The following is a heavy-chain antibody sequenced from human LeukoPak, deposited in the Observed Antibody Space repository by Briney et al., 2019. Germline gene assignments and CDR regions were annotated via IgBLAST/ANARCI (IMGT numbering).Heavy chain of an antibody. Sequence: PSETLSLTCTVSGGSISSSSYYWGWIRQPPGKGLEWIGSICYSGSTYYNPSLKSRVTISVDTSKNQFSLKLSSVTAADTAVYYCARHGYSNTFDYWGQGTLVTVSS. J-gene: IGHJ4*02. D-gene: IGHD4-11*01. CDR1: GGSISSSSYY. V-gene: IGHV4-39*01. CDR3: ARHGYSNTFDY. CDR2: ICYSGST.